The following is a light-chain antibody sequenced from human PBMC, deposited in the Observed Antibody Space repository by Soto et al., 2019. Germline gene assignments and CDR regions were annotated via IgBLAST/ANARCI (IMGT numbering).Light chain of an antibody. Sequence: IQMTQSPPSLSASVGDRVTITCRASQGIRNDLGWYQQKPGKAPKLLIYAASSLETGVPSRFSGSGSGTDFTLTISSLQPEDFAVYYCQQYGSSRTFGQGTKVDIK. CDR1: QGIRND. CDR3: QQYGSSRT. J-gene: IGKJ1*01. CDR2: AAS. V-gene: IGKV1-17*01.